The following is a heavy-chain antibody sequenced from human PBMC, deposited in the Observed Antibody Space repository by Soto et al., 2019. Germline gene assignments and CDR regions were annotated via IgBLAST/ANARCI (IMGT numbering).Heavy chain of an antibody. V-gene: IGHV3-15*07. Sequence: EVQLVESGGGLVEPGGSLRLSCATSGFNFLNAWMTWVRQIPGKGLEWVGRIKSKSYGGTTDYGAPVEGRFTISREDSKNTVYLELNRLKTEGTGVYYCATVGSGYCHDASCDFWGQGTLVTVSS. J-gene: IGHJ4*02. D-gene: IGHD2-15*01. CDR2: IKSKSYGGTT. CDR1: GFNFLNAW. CDR3: ATVGSGYCHDASCDF.